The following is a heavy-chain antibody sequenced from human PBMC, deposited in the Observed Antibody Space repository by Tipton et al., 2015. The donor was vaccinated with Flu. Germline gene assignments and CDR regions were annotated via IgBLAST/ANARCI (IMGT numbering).Heavy chain of an antibody. V-gene: IGHV4-59*08. CDR2: IYHSGDI. CDR1: GASISSSY. J-gene: IGHJ5*02. D-gene: IGHD4/OR15-4a*01. Sequence: LRLSCTVSGASISSSYWSWVRQPPGKGLECIGYIYHSGDINYNPSLKSRVTISMDTSKNQFSLKLTPVTATDTAVYYCARYARVLDPWGQGTLVTVSS. CDR3: ARYARVLDP.